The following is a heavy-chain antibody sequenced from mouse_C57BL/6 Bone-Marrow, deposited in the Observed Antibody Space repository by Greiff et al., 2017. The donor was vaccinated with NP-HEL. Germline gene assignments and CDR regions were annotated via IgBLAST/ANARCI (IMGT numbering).Heavy chain of an antibody. CDR1: AYSFSSSC. CDR2: IYPGDGDT. J-gene: IGHJ2*01. D-gene: IGHD5-1*01. Sequence: QVQLQQSGPELAKPGASVKISCKASAYSFSSSCLNWVKQRPGKGLEWIGLIYPGDGDTNYNGKFKGQATLTAYKSSSTSYMPIRSLTSEGSAVYFCTSCEYVDYWGKGTTLTVSS. CDR3: TSCEYVDY. V-gene: IGHV1-82*01.